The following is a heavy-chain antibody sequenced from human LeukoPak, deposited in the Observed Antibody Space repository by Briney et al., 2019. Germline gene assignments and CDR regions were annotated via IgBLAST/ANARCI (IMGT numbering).Heavy chain of an antibody. CDR3: AREGTYSSSWYGRGRNWFDP. D-gene: IGHD6-13*01. CDR1: GGSFSGYY. CDR2: INHSGST. J-gene: IGHJ5*02. Sequence: SETLSLTCAVYGGSFSGYYWSWIRQPPGKGLEWIGEINHSGSTNYNPSLKSRVTISVDTSKNQFSLKLSSVTAADTAVYYCAREGTYSSSWYGRGRNWFDPWGQGTLVTVSS. V-gene: IGHV4-34*01.